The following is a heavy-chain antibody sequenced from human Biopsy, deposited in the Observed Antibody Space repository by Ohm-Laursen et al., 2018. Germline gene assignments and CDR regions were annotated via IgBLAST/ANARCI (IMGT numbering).Heavy chain of an antibody. CDR3: ARATNSTGWPYYYFYGMDV. D-gene: IGHD2/OR15-2a*01. V-gene: IGHV4-59*01. J-gene: IGHJ6*02. Sequence: GTLSLTCSVSGDSISTYYWSWIRQPPGKGLEWVGYIYYSRSTNYNPSLKSRVTISVDTSKNQFSLRLNSVTAADTAVYYCARATNSTGWPYYYFYGMDVWGQGTTVTVSS. CDR1: GDSISTYY. CDR2: IYYSRST.